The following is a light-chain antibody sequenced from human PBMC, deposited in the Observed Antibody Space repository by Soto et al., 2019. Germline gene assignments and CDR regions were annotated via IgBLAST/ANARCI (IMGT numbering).Light chain of an antibody. CDR3: TSYTSNNTYV. Sequence: QSALTQPASVSGSPGQAITISCSGTSSDVGAFNYVSWYQQHPGKAPKLMIYDVSNRPSGVSNRFSGSKSGNTASLTISGLQAEDEADYYCTSYTSNNTYVFGTGTKVTVL. J-gene: IGLJ1*01. CDR1: SSDVGAFNY. V-gene: IGLV2-14*03. CDR2: DVS.